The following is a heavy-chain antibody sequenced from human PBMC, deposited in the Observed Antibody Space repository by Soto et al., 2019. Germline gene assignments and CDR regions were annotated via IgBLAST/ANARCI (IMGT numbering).Heavy chain of an antibody. V-gene: IGHV1-69*13. CDR2: IIPIFGTA. CDR3: ARDSYVRGSYRYTTPYYFDY. CDR1: GGTFSSYA. J-gene: IGHJ4*02. D-gene: IGHD3-16*02. Sequence: GASVKVSCKASGGTFSSYAISWVRQAPGQGLEWMGGIIPIFGTANYAQKFQGRVTITADESTSTAYMELSSLRSEDTAVYYCARDSYVRGSYRYTTPYYFDYWGQGTLVTVSS.